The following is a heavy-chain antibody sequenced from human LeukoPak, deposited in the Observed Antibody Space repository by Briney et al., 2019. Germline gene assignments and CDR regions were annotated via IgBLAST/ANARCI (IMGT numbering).Heavy chain of an antibody. CDR2: INPNSGGT. CDR3: ARSNYRGYGLVDY. Sequence: ASAKVSCKASGYTFTGYYMHGVRQAPGQGLEWMGWINPNSGGTNYAQKFQGRVTMTRDTSISTAYMELSRLRSDDTAVYYCARSNYRGYGLVDYWGQGTLVTVSS. D-gene: IGHD5-12*01. CDR1: GYTFTGYY. J-gene: IGHJ4*02. V-gene: IGHV1-2*02.